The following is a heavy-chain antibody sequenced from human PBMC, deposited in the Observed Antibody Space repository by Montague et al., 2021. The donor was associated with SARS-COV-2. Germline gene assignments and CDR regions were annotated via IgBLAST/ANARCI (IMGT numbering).Heavy chain of an antibody. V-gene: IGHV4-59*01. CDR2: ISYSGST. J-gene: IGHJ3*02. Sequence: SETLSLTCTVSGGSSSSDYWSWIRQPPGKGLQWIGYISYSGSTTYNPSLKSRVTISVDTSKNQFSLKLSSVTAADTAVYYCARLEPLRADDAFDIWGQGTMVTVSS. CDR1: GGSSSSDY. D-gene: IGHD1-1*01. CDR3: ARLEPLRADDAFDI.